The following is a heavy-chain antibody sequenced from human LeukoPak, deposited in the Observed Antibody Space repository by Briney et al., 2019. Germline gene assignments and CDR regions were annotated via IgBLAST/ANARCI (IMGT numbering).Heavy chain of an antibody. Sequence: ASVKVSCKAFGYTFTGYWMHWVRQAPGQGPEWMGVISPSGGSTIYAQKFKGRVTLTRDMSTSTDYLELSSLRSEDTAVYYCARAIMITFGGVIVSRPLDYWGQGTLVTVSS. CDR1: GYTFTGYW. CDR2: ISPSGGST. CDR3: ARAIMITFGGVIVSRPLDY. D-gene: IGHD3-16*02. V-gene: IGHV1-46*01. J-gene: IGHJ4*02.